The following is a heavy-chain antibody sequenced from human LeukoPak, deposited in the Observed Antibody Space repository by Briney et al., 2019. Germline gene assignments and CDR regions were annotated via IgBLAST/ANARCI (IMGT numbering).Heavy chain of an antibody. V-gene: IGHV4-34*01. Sequence: SETLSLTCAVYGGSFSGYYWGWIRQPPGKGLEWIGEINHSGSTNYNPSLKSRVTISVDTSKNQFSLKLSSVTAADTAVYYCARSLTINPAPAGYWGQGTLVTVSS. CDR3: ARSLTINPAPAGY. D-gene: IGHD5-24*01. CDR2: INHSGST. CDR1: GGSFSGYY. J-gene: IGHJ4*02.